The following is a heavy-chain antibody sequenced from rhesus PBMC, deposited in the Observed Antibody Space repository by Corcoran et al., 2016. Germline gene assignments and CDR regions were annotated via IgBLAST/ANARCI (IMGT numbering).Heavy chain of an antibody. D-gene: IGHD1-20*01. CDR1: GFSSSTTGTS. CDR2: SNWDVDK. Sequence: QVTLKESGPALVKPTQTLTLTCTFSGFSSSTTGTSVGWIRQPPGKALEWLASSNWDVDKFYSTSRRSRLTIAKETTKNQVILTLTNVDPVDAATYYCARLPSWNTETSWGQGVLVTVSS. V-gene: IGHV2-95*01. CDR3: ARLPSWNTETS. J-gene: IGHJ4*01.